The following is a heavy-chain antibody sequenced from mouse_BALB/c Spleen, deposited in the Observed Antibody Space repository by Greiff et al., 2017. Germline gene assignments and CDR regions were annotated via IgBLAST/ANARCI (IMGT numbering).Heavy chain of an antibody. J-gene: IGHJ3*01. V-gene: IGHV1-4*02. CDR3: ARSDYGSPFAY. Sequence: VKLQESAAELARPGASVKMSCKASGYTFTSYTMHWVKQRPGQGLEWIGYINPSSGYTEYNQKFKDKTTLTADKSSSTAYMQLSSLTSEDSAVYYCARSDYGSPFAYWGQGTLVTVSA. CDR2: INPSSGYT. D-gene: IGHD1-1*01. CDR1: GYTFTSYT.